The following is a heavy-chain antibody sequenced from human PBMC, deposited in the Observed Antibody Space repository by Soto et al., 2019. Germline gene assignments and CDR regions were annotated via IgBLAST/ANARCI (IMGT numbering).Heavy chain of an antibody. CDR2: ICPGDSDT. CDR1: GYSFTNYW. Sequence: GEALKISCKATGYSFTNYWIGWVRQMPGKGLEWMVTICPGDSDTRYGPAFEGQVTISAYKCITTAYLQWSSLKASDTAVYLCASGRQDCTSKICLAHYYYTLHXWGQATTVTVS. J-gene: IGHJ6*02. CDR3: ASGRQDCTSKICLAHYYYTLHX. V-gene: IGHV5-51*01. D-gene: IGHD2-2*01.